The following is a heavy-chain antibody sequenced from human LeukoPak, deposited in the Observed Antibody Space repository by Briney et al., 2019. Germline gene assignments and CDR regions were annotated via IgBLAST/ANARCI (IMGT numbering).Heavy chain of an antibody. D-gene: IGHD3-3*01. CDR1: GGSISSYY. V-gene: IGHV4-4*07. CDR2: IYTSGST. CDR3: ARDRPSGGDFWSGYSPFDY. J-gene: IGHJ4*02. Sequence: PSETLSLTCTVSGGSISSYYWSWIRQPAGKGLEWIGRIYTSGSTNYNPSLKSRVTMSVDTSKNQFSLKLSSVTAADTAVYYCARDRPSGGDFWSGYSPFDYWGQGTLVTVSS.